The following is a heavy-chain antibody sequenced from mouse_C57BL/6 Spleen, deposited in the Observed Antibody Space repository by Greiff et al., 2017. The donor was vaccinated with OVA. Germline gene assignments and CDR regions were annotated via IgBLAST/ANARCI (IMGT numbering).Heavy chain of an antibody. V-gene: IGHV6-6*01. CDR1: GFTFSDAW. CDR3: TREPGNYGYFDV. Sequence: DVKLQESGGGLVQPGGSMKLSCAASGFTFSDAWMDWVRQSPEKGLEWVAEIRNTANTHATYYAESVKGRFTISRDDSKSSVYLQMNSLRAEDTGIYYCTREPGNYGYFDVWGTGTTVTVSS. D-gene: IGHD2-1*01. CDR2: IRNTANTHAT. J-gene: IGHJ1*03.